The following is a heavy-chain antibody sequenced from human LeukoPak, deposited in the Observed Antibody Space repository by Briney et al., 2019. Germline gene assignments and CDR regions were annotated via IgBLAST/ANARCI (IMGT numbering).Heavy chain of an antibody. CDR1: GFTFSNAW. D-gene: IGHD1-26*01. CDR3: TRDKLELRQFDY. J-gene: IGHJ4*02. CDR2: IKSKPDGGAI. V-gene: IGHV3-15*01. Sequence: GGSLRLSCAASGFTFSNAWMSWVRQAPGKGLEWVGRIKSKPDGGAIDYAAPVKGRFIISRDDSKDMLYLQMNSLKTEDTGVYYCTRDKLELRQFDYWGQGTLVTVSS.